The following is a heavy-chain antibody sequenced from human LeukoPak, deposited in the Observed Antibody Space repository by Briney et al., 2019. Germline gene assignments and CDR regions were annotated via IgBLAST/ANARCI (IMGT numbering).Heavy chain of an antibody. CDR1: GGSFSGYY. CDR3: ARRPRNDILTGTPFDY. Sequence: SETLSLTCAVYGGSFSGYYWSWIRQPPGKGLEWIGEINHSGSTNYNPSLKSRVTISVDTSKNQFSLKLSSVTAADTAVYYCARRPRNDILTGTPFDYWGQGILVAVSS. CDR2: INHSGST. D-gene: IGHD3-9*01. V-gene: IGHV4-34*01. J-gene: IGHJ4*02.